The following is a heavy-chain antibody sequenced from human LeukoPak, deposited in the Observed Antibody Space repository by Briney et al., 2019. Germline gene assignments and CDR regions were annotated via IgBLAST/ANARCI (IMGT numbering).Heavy chain of an antibody. D-gene: IGHD6-6*01. CDR1: GYSISSGYY. Sequence: SETLSLTCAVSGYSISSGYYWGWIRQPPGKGLEWIGSIYYSGSTYYNPSLKSRVTISVDTSKNQFSLKLSSVTAADTAVYYCARIGISSSSLGFNYWGQGTLVPVSS. CDR3: ARIGISSSSLGFNY. J-gene: IGHJ4*02. V-gene: IGHV4-38-2*01. CDR2: IYYSGST.